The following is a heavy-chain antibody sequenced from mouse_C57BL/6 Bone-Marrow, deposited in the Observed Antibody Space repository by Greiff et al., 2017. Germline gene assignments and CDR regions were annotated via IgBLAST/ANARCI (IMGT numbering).Heavy chain of an antibody. CDR3: ARRGLLRYPDYFDY. V-gene: IGHV1-55*01. CDR2: IYPGSGST. CDR1: GYTFTSYW. Sequence: VQLQQPGAELVKPGASVKMSCKASGYTFTSYWITWVKQRPGQGLEWIGDIYPGSGSTNYNEKFKSKATLTVDTSSSTAYMRLSSLTSEDSAVYYCARRGLLRYPDYFDYWGQGTTLTVSS. J-gene: IGHJ2*01. D-gene: IGHD1-1*01.